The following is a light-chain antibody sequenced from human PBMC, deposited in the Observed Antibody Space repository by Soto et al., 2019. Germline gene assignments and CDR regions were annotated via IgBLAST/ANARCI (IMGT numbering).Light chain of an antibody. CDR1: QTISSSY. V-gene: IGKV3-20*01. CDR2: GAS. CDR3: QQYGWSPPFT. Sequence: EIVLTQSPGTLSLSPGERAMLSCRASQTISSSYLNWYQQKPGQAPRLLIYGASSRATGIPDRFSGSGSGTDFTLTITRLAPEDFAVYYCQQYGWSPPFTFGPGTKVDIK. J-gene: IGKJ3*01.